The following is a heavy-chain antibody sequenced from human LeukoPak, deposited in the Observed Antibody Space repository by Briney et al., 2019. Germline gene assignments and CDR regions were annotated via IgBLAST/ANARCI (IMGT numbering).Heavy chain of an antibody. CDR1: GFIVSSYY. D-gene: IGHD3-16*01. J-gene: IGHJ4*02. CDR2: IYNDGRT. CDR3: ARGSTRGGDSDY. V-gene: IGHV3-53*01. Sequence: SGGSLRLSCAASGFIVSSYYMSWVRQAPGKGLEWVSIIYNDGRTYYVDSVKGRFTISRDNSENTVYLQMNSLRVEDTAVYYCARGSTRGGDSDYWGQGTLVTVSS.